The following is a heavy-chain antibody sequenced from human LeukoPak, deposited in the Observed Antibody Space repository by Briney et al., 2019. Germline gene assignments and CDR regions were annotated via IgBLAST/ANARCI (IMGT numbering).Heavy chain of an antibody. Sequence: TGGSLRLSCAASGFTFSSYSMNWVRQAPGKGLEWVSYISSSSSTIYYADSVKGRFTISRDNAKNSLYLQMNSLRAEDTAVYYCAKFPYYYDSSPDYWGQGTLVTVSS. D-gene: IGHD3-22*01. V-gene: IGHV3-48*04. J-gene: IGHJ4*02. CDR3: AKFPYYYDSSPDY. CDR2: ISSSSSTI. CDR1: GFTFSSYS.